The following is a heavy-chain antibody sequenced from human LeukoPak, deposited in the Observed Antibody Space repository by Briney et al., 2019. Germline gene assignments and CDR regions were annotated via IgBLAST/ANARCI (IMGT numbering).Heavy chain of an antibody. J-gene: IGHJ4*02. CDR3: AREGFYYYGSGRRYYFDY. V-gene: IGHV1-69*13. D-gene: IGHD3-10*01. Sequence: SVKVSCKASGGTFSSYAISWVRQAPGQGLEWMGGIIPIFGTANYAQKFQGRVTITADESTSTAYMELSSLRSEDTAVYYCAREGFYYYGSGRRYYFDYWGQGTLVTVSP. CDR2: IIPIFGTA. CDR1: GGTFSSYA.